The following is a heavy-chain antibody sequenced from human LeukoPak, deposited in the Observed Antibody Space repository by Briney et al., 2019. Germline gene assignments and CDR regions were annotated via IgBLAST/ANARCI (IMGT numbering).Heavy chain of an antibody. CDR1: GGSISSGGYS. D-gene: IGHD5-12*01. Sequence: SETLSLTCAVSGGSISSGGYSWSWIRQPPGKGLEWIGYIYHSGSTYYNPSLKSRVTISEDTSKNQFSLKLSSVTAADTAVYYCVRGPQRRDLVATTPPFDYWGQGTLVTVSS. V-gene: IGHV4-30-2*01. CDR2: IYHSGST. J-gene: IGHJ4*02. CDR3: VRGPQRRDLVATTPPFDY.